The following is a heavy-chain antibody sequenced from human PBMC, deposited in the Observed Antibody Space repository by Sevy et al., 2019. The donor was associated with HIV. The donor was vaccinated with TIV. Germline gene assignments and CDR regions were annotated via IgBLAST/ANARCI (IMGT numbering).Heavy chain of an antibody. V-gene: IGHV3-72*01. J-gene: IGHJ4*02. CDR3: IRPLVGATRGFEY. Sequence: GGSLRLSCAASGFSLSDHYMDWVRQAPGKGLEWIGRTRNKVNSYTKEYTAPVKGRFTISRDDSKNSLYLEMNSLKTEDTAVYYCIRPLVGATRGFEYWGQGTLVTVSS. CDR1: GFSLSDHY. D-gene: IGHD1-26*01. CDR2: TRNKVNSYTK.